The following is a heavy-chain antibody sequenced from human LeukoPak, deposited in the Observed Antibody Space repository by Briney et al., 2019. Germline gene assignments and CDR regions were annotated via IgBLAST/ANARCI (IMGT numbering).Heavy chain of an antibody. Sequence: GGSLRLSCAASGFTFSSYGMNWVRQAPGKGLEWVSSITSSSSYIYYADSVKGRFTISRDNSKNTLYLQMNSLRAEDTALYYCAKDHIIYGSTGFFDLWGRGTLITVSS. V-gene: IGHV3-21*01. D-gene: IGHD2/OR15-2a*01. CDR3: AKDHIIYGSTGFFDL. J-gene: IGHJ2*01. CDR1: GFTFSSYG. CDR2: ITSSSSYI.